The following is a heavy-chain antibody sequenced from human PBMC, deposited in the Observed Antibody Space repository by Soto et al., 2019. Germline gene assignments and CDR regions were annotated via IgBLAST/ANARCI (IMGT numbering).Heavy chain of an antibody. J-gene: IGHJ6*02. CDR3: ARDLSAYYYGMDV. V-gene: IGHV3-30-3*01. Sequence: SLRLSCAASGFTFSSYAMHWVRQAPGKGLEWVAVMSYDGSNKYYADSVKGRFTISRDNSKNTMYLQMNSLRAEDTAVYYCARDLSAYYYGMDVWGQGTTVTVSS. CDR2: MSYDGSNK. CDR1: GFTFSSYA.